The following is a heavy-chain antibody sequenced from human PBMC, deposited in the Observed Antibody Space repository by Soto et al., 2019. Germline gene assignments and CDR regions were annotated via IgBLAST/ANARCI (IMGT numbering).Heavy chain of an antibody. V-gene: IGHV1-2*02. CDR1: WYTFTGFH. CDR3: ARAGLAAPRSGEYSMDV. J-gene: IGHJ6*02. Sequence: SGKGSFKASWYTFTGFHFHPVGPAPGQRVEWMGWINPNNGDTRYGKMFQGRVTMTRDTSFSTAYMELSRLRSDDSAVYYCARAGLAAPRSGEYSMDVWGQGTTVTASS. D-gene: IGHD6-13*01. CDR2: INPNNGDT.